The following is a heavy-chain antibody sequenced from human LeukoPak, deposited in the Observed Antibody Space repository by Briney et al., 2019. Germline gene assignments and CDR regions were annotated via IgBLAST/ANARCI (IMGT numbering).Heavy chain of an antibody. CDR2: TKGEGSEK. D-gene: IGHD5-24*01. Sequence: GGSLRLSCAASGFTFSSYWMSWVRLAPGKGLEWAANTKGEGSEKWYADSVKGRFTISRDNAQNSVHLQMNSLRAEDTAVYHCARDEYRSRWLHPWGQGTLVTVTS. J-gene: IGHJ5*02. V-gene: IGHV3-7*01. CDR3: ARDEYRSRWLHP. CDR1: GFTFSSYW.